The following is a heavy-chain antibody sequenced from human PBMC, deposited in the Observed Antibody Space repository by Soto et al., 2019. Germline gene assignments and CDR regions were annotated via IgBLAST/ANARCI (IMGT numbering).Heavy chain of an antibody. CDR1: GFTFSNCV. D-gene: IGHD6-13*01. CDR3: AKGLLNGRWYAAD. Sequence: EVHLLESGGVLVQPGESLRLSCETSGFTFSNCVMTWVRQTPGKGLEWVSVITKTGDTDYADSVKGRFTISRDNSKNTVYLQMNSLRAEDTAVYYCAKGLLNGRWYAADWGQGTLVTVSS. V-gene: IGHV3-23*01. J-gene: IGHJ4*02. CDR2: ITKTGDT.